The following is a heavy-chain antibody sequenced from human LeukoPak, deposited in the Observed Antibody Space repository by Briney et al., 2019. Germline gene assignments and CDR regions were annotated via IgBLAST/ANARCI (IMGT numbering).Heavy chain of an antibody. CDR2: ITNNANHI. CDR3: ARSAAATPPLY. CDR1: GFTFSYYN. V-gene: IGHV3-21*01. D-gene: IGHD6-25*01. Sequence: PGGSLRLSCAASGFTFSYYNMNWFRQAPGKGLEWVSSITNNANHIYYADSVKGRFIISRDNAKNSLFLQMNSLGPEDTAIYYCARSAAATPPLYWGQGALVTVSS. J-gene: IGHJ4*02.